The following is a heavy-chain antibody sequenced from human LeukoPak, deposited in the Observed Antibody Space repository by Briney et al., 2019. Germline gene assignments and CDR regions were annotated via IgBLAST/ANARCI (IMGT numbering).Heavy chain of an antibody. Sequence: GGSLRLSCAASGFILNLYAMSWVRQAPGKGLEWVSVIVSSGGTTFYADSVKGRFTISRDNSKNTLYLQMNNLRVEDTAVYYCAKDPQPWGGGDYFDYWGQGTLVTVSS. CDR2: IVSSGGTT. CDR3: AKDPQPWGGGDYFDY. D-gene: IGHD2-21*01. J-gene: IGHJ4*02. CDR1: GFILNLYA. V-gene: IGHV3-23*01.